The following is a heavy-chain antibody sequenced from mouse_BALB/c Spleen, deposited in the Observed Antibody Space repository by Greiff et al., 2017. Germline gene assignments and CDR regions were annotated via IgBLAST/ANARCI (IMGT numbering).Heavy chain of an antibody. CDR2: ISSGSSTI. Sequence: EVMLVESGGGLVQPGGSRKLSCAASGFTFSSFGMHWVRQAPEKGLEWVAYISSGSSTIYYADTVTGRFTISRDNPKNTLFLQMTSLRSEDTAMYYCARSAYYRSYAMDYWGQGTSVTVSS. J-gene: IGHJ4*01. CDR3: ARSAYYRSYAMDY. D-gene: IGHD2-14*01. CDR1: GFTFSSFG. V-gene: IGHV5-17*02.